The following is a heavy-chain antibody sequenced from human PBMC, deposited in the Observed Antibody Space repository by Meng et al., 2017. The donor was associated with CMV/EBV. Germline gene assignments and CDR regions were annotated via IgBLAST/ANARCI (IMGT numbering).Heavy chain of an antibody. Sequence: SVKVSCKASGYTFTYRYLHWVRQAPGQALEWMGWITPFNGNTNYAQKFQDRVTITRDRSMSTAYMELSSLRAEDTAVYYCAREDRPLVHCSSTSCRTNYYYYGMDVWGQGTTVTVSS. CDR2: ITPFNGNT. J-gene: IGHJ6*02. CDR3: AREDRPLVHCSSTSCRTNYYYYGMDV. CDR1: GYTFTYRY. V-gene: IGHV1-45*02. D-gene: IGHD2-2*01.